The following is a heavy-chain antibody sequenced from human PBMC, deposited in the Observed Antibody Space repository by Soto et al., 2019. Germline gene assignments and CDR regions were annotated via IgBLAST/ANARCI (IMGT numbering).Heavy chain of an antibody. CDR3: ARCRLARSSVGSWKSGEAEREFDI. Sequence: QVQLVQSGAEVKKPGASVKVSCNASGYTFTSYSMHWVRQAPGQGLEWMGIFNPNGASTSYAQKLQGRVTMTGATSTSTVYMELRSLESEGSAVYYCARCRLARSSVGSWKSGEAEREFDIWCEGTMVAFSS. CDR2: FNPNGAST. D-gene: IGHD2-15*01. V-gene: IGHV1-46*03. J-gene: IGHJ3*02. CDR1: GYTFTSYS.